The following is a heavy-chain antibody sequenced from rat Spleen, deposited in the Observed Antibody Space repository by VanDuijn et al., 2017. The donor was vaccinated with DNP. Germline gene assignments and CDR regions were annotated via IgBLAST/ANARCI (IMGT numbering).Heavy chain of an antibody. CDR1: GFIFNDYN. CDR2: ISSDGSST. Sequence: EVQLVESGGGLVQPGRSLKLSCAASGFIFNDYNMVWVRQAPKRSLEWVATISSDGSSTYFRESVKGRFTLSRDSAKSTLYLQMDSLRSEDTATYYCATHNYYFDYWGQGVMVTVSS. CDR3: ATHNYYFDY. D-gene: IGHD1-11*01. J-gene: IGHJ2*01. V-gene: IGHV5-7*01.